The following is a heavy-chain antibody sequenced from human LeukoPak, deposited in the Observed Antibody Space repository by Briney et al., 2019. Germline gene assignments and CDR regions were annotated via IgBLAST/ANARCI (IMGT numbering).Heavy chain of an antibody. V-gene: IGHV3-33*01. D-gene: IGHD3-16*01. Sequence: GGSLRLSCEGSGFTFSDYGLHWVRQAPGRGLEWVALIWYDGSHTYYADSVKGRFTISRDNSKNTLYLQMNSLRGEDTALYYCARNPVRNAYYRDSTRYWGQGTLVTVSS. CDR1: GFTFSDYG. CDR2: IWYDGSHT. J-gene: IGHJ4*02. CDR3: ARNPVRNAYYRDSTRY.